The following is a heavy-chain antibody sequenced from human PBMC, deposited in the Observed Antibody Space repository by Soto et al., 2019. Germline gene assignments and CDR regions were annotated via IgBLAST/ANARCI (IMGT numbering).Heavy chain of an antibody. CDR1: GYTLTELS. CDR3: ATMNCSGGSCYSVLGPYYYYGMDV. V-gene: IGHV1-24*01. D-gene: IGHD2-15*01. CDR2: FDPEDGET. J-gene: IGHJ6*02. Sequence: ASVKVSCKVSGYTLTELSMHWVRQAPGKGLEWMGGFDPEDGETIYAQKFQGRVTMTEDTSTDTPYMELSSLRSEDTAVYYCATMNCSGGSCYSVLGPYYYYGMDVWGQGTTVTVSS.